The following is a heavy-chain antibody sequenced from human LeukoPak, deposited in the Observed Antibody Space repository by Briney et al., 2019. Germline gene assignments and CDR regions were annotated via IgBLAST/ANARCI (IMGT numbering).Heavy chain of an antibody. D-gene: IGHD3-9*01. CDR2: ISGSGGST. V-gene: IGHV3-23*01. CDR1: GFTFSSYA. J-gene: IGHJ4*02. CDR3: ATVGYYDILTGYYSPIDY. Sequence: GGSLRLSCAASGFTFSSYAMSWVRQAPGKGLEWVSAISGSGGSTYYADSVKGRFTISIDNSKNTLYLQMNSLRAEDTAVYYCATVGYYDILTGYYSPIDYWGQGTLVTVSS.